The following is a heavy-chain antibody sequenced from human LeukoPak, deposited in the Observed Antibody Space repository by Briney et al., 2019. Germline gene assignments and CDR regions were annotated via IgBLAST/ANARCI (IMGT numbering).Heavy chain of an antibody. CDR3: ARDSLIVVVPAYYYGMDV. D-gene: IGHD2-2*01. J-gene: IGHJ6*02. CDR1: GYTFTSYG. V-gene: IGHV1-18*01. Sequence: ASVKVSCKASGYTFTSYGISWVRQAPGQGLEWMGWISAYNGNTNYAQKLQGRVTMTTDTSTSTAYMELRSLRSDGTAVYYCARDSLIVVVPAYYYGMDVWGQGTTVTVSS. CDR2: ISAYNGNT.